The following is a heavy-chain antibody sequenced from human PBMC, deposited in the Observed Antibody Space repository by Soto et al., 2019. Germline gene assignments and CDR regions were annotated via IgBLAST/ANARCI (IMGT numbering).Heavy chain of an antibody. CDR3: AKVPTQGSGGNCYRPCPNVFDL. V-gene: IGHV3-33*06. CDR1: GFTFSSYG. CDR2: IWYDGSNK. Sequence: PGGSLRLSCAASGFTFSSYGMHWVRQAPGKGLEWVAVIWYDGSNKYYADSVKGRFTISRDNSKNTLYLQMNSLRAEDTAVYYCAKVPTQGSGGNCYRPCPNVFDLWGPGTMVTVSS. D-gene: IGHD2-15*01. J-gene: IGHJ3*01.